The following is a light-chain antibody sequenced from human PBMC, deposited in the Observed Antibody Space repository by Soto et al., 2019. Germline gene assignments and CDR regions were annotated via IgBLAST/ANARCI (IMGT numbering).Light chain of an antibody. J-gene: IGKJ4*01. Sequence: EVVMTQSPATLSVSPGERATLSCRASQSVSTNLAWYQQKPGQAPRLLIYGASTRATGIPARFSGSGSGTEFTLPISSLQSEDFAVYYCQQYNNWPWALTFGGGTTVEIK. CDR3: QQYNNWPWALT. V-gene: IGKV3-15*01. CDR2: GAS. CDR1: QSVSTN.